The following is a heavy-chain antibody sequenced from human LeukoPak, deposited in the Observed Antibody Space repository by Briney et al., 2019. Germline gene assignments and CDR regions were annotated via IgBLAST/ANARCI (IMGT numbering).Heavy chain of an antibody. Sequence: PSETLSLTCTVSGGSISSYYWSWIRQPPGKGLEWIGEINHSGSTNYNPSLKSRVTISVDTSKNQFSLKLSSVTAADTAVYYCARGPKYYDFWSGYYGSYWFDPWGQGTLVTVSS. CDR2: INHSGST. CDR3: ARGPKYYDFWSGYYGSYWFDP. J-gene: IGHJ5*02. V-gene: IGHV4-34*01. CDR1: GGSISSYY. D-gene: IGHD3-3*01.